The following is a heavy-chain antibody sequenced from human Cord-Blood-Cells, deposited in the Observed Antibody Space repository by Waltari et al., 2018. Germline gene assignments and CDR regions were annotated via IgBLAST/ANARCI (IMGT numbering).Heavy chain of an antibody. D-gene: IGHD3-10*01. J-gene: IGHJ4*02. Sequence: QGLEWMGWINHNSGGTNYAQKFQGRVTMTRDTSISTAYMELSRLRSDDTAVYYCARAFPRNYYGSGSYYDYWGQGTLVTVSS. CDR3: ARAFPRNYYGSGSYYDY. V-gene: IGHV1-2*02. CDR2: INHNSGGT.